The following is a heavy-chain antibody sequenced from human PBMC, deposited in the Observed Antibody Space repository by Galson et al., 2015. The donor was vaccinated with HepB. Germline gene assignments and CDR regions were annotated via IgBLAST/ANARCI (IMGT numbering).Heavy chain of an antibody. J-gene: IGHJ4*02. V-gene: IGHV3-30*18. D-gene: IGHD1-1*01. CDR2: ISYDGSNK. CDR1: GFTFSSYG. CDR3: AKGGGSGELEPFDY. Sequence: SLRLSCAASGFTFSSYGMHWVRQAPGKGLEWVAVISYDGSNKYYADSVKGRFTISRDNSKNTLYLQMNSLRAEDTAVYYCAKGGGSGELEPFDYWGQGTLVTVSS.